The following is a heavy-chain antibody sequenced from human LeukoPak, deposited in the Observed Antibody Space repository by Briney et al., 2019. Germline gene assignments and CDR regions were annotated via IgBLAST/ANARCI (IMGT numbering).Heavy chain of an antibody. V-gene: IGHV1-18*01. D-gene: IGHD3-22*01. CDR3: ARVGYDSSGYYTSLYFDY. Sequence: ASVKVSCKASGYTFTSYGISWVRQAPGQGLEWMGWISAYNGNTNYAQKLQGRVTMTTDTSTSTAYMELRSLRSDDTAVYYCARVGYDSSGYYTSLYFDYWGQGTLVTVSS. CDR1: GYTFTSYG. J-gene: IGHJ4*02. CDR2: ISAYNGNT.